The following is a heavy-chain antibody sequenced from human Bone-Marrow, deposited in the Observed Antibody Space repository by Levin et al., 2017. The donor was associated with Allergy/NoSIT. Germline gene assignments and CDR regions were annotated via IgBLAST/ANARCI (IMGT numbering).Heavy chain of an antibody. D-gene: IGHD5-24*01. J-gene: IGHJ5*02. V-gene: IGHV3-74*01. CDR1: GFTFSSYW. CDR3: ARDHKGDGYKNKGVSWFDP. CDR2: INSDGSST. Sequence: PGGSLRLSCAASGFTFSSYWMHWVRQAPGKGLVWVSRINSDGSSTSYADSVKGRFTISRDNAKNTLYLQMNSLRAEDTAVYYCARDHKGDGYKNKGVSWFDPWGQGTLVTVSS.